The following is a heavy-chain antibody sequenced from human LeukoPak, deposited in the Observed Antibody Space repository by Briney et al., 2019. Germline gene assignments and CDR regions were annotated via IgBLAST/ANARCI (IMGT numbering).Heavy chain of an antibody. CDR2: IYYSGSA. CDR1: GGSMSSYY. J-gene: IGHJ4*02. V-gene: IGHV4-59*01. CDR3: ARESSSWYVPDY. D-gene: IGHD6-13*01. Sequence: PSETLSLTCTVSGGSMSSYYWSWIRQPPGKGLEWIGYIYYSGSANYNPSLKSRVTISVDTSKNQFSLKLSSVTAADTAVYYCARESSSWYVPDYWGQGTLVTVSS.